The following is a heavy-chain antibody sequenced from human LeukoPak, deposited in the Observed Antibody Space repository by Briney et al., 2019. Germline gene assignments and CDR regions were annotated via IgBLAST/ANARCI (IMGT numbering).Heavy chain of an antibody. V-gene: IGHV4-34*01. CDR2: INHSGST. D-gene: IGHD3-22*01. Sequence: KASEILSLTCAVYGGSFSGYYWSWIRQPPGKGLEWIGEINHSGSTNYNPSLKSRVTISVDTSKNQFSLKLSSVTAADTAVYYCARGSTMIAVDYWGQGTLVTVSS. J-gene: IGHJ4*02. CDR1: GGSFSGYY. CDR3: ARGSTMIAVDY.